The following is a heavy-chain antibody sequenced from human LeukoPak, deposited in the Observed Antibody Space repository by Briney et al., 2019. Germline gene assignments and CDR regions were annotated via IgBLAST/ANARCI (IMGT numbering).Heavy chain of an antibody. D-gene: IGHD3-9*01. Sequence: GASVKVSCKASGYTFTGYYMHWVRQAPGQGLEWMGWINPNSGGTNYAQKFQGRVTMTRDTSISTAYMELSRLRSDDTAVYYCVFGVQTQKLRYFDWLFPFDYWGQGTLVTVSS. CDR3: VFGVQTQKLRYFDWLFPFDY. CDR2: INPNSGGT. V-gene: IGHV1-2*02. J-gene: IGHJ4*02. CDR1: GYTFTGYY.